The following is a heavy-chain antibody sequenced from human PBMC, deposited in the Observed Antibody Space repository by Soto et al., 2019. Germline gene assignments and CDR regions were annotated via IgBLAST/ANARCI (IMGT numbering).Heavy chain of an antibody. CDR1: GGSISSSSYY. CDR3: ARHGPDIVANEYYFDY. V-gene: IGHV4-39*01. J-gene: IGHJ4*02. CDR2: IYYSGST. Sequence: SETLSLTCTVSGGSISSSSYYWGWIRQPPGKGLEWIGSIYYSGSTYYNPSLKSRVTISVDTSKNQFSLKLSSVTAADTAVYYCARHGPDIVANEYYFDYWGQGTLVTVSS. D-gene: IGHD5-12*01.